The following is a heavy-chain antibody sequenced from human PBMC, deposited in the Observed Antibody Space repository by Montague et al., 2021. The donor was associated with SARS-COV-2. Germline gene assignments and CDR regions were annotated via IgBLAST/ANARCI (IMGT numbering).Heavy chain of an antibody. CDR1: GFIFSNFG. Sequence: SLRLSCAASGFIFSNFGMHWVRQAPGKGLEWVAVISYDGSNKYYADSVKGRFTISRDNSKNTLYLQMNSLRAEDTAVYYCARVRYCSSTSCYNVYYGMDVWGQGTTVTVSS. J-gene: IGHJ6*02. D-gene: IGHD2-2*02. CDR2: ISYDGSNK. V-gene: IGHV3-30-3*01. CDR3: ARVRYCSSTSCYNVYYGMDV.